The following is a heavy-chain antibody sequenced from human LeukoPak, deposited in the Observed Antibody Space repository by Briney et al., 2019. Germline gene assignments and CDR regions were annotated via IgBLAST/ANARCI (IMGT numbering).Heavy chain of an antibody. J-gene: IGHJ4*02. Sequence: GRSLRLSCAASGFTFDDYAMHWVRQAPGKGLEWVSGISWNSGSIGYADSVKGRFTISRDNAKNSLYLQMNSLRAEDTALYYCAKDMNPRVGAIAYWGQGTLVTVSS. D-gene: IGHD1-26*01. CDR1: GFTFDDYA. CDR2: ISWNSGSI. CDR3: AKDMNPRVGAIAY. V-gene: IGHV3-9*01.